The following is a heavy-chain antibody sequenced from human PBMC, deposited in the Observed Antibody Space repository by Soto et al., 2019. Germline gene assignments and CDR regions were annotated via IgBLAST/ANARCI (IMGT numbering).Heavy chain of an antibody. CDR3: AIDEGVAAALTSWFDP. CDR1: GFTFISYW. V-gene: IGHV3-74*01. CDR2: INSDGSST. J-gene: IGHJ5*02. D-gene: IGHD6-13*01. Sequence: PGGSLRLSCAASGFTFISYWMHWVLQAPWKGLVWVSRINSDGSSTSYADSVKGRFTISRDNAKNTLYLQMNSLRAEDTAVYYCAIDEGVAAALTSWFDPWGKGTLVTVSS.